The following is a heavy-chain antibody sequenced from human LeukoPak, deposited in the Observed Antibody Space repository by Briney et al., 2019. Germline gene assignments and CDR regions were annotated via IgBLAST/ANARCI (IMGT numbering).Heavy chain of an antibody. CDR3: ARGFDSRFFDK. V-gene: IGHV3-7*01. J-gene: IGHJ4*02. CDR2: IKQDGNEK. D-gene: IGHD3-22*01. Sequence: GGSLRLSCAASGFTSSSYWMTWVRQAPGKGLEWVANIKQDGNEKYNVDSVKGRFTISRDNAKNSLYLQMNSLRAEDTAVYYCARGFDSRFFDKWGQGTLVTVSS. CDR1: GFTSSSYW.